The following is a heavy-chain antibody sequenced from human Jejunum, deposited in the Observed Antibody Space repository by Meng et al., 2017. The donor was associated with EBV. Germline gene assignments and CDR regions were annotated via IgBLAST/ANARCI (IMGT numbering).Heavy chain of an antibody. CDR1: GIPFSSHT. V-gene: IGHV3-23*04. CDR2: ITGSGGSP. J-gene: IGHJ5*02. Sequence: ELMLVGSGGALVQHGGSRRLSCAASGIPFSSHTMGWVRQAPGKGLEWVSAITGSGGSPYYTDSVKGRFTISRDNSKNTLYLQMNSLRAEDTAVYYCAKLTRAWGQGTLVTVSS. CDR3: AKLTRA.